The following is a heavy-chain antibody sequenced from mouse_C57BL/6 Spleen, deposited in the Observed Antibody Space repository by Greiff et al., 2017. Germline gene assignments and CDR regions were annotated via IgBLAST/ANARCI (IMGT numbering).Heavy chain of an antibody. Sequence: EVQRVESGGDLVKPGGSLKLSCAASGFTFSSYGMSWVRQTPDKRLEWVATISSGGSYTYYPDSVKGRFTISRDNAKNTLYLQMSSLKSEDTAMYYCARNEGTRAFDYWGQGTTLTVSS. J-gene: IGHJ2*01. CDR3: ARNEGTRAFDY. D-gene: IGHD3-3*01. V-gene: IGHV5-6*01. CDR2: ISSGGSYT. CDR1: GFTFSSYG.